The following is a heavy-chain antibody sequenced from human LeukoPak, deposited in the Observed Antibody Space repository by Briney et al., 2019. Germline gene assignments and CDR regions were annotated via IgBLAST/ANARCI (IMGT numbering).Heavy chain of an antibody. Sequence: SETLSLTCAVYGGSFSGYYWSWIRQPPGKGLEWIGEINHSGSTNYNPSLKSRVTISVYTSKNQFSLKLSSVTAADTAVYYCARAYCSSTSCYFGYWGQGTLVTVSS. J-gene: IGHJ4*02. V-gene: IGHV4-34*01. D-gene: IGHD2-2*01. CDR3: ARAYCSSTSCYFGY. CDR2: INHSGST. CDR1: GGSFSGYY.